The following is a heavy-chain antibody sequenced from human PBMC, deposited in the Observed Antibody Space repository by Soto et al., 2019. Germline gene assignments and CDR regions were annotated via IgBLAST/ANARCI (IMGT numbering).Heavy chain of an antibody. CDR1: GFIVSSYN. V-gene: IGHV3-53*01. CDR2: IYSGGST. D-gene: IGHD6-19*01. Sequence: GGSLRLSCAGSGFIVSSYNMSWVRQAPGKGLEWISVIYSGGSTYYADSVKGRFTISRDNSENTLYLQLNSLRAEDTAVYYCAKSGGNGWFADAFDVWGQGTMVTVSS. CDR3: AKSGGNGWFADAFDV. J-gene: IGHJ3*01.